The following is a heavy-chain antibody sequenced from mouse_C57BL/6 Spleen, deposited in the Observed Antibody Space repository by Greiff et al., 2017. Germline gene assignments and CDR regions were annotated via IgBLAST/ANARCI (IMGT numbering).Heavy chain of an antibody. J-gene: IGHJ1*03. CDR2: IYPGDGDT. V-gene: IGHV1-80*01. Sequence: QVQLQQSVAELVKPWASVKISCKASGYAFSSYWMNWVKQRPGKGLEWIGQIYPGDGDTNYNGKFKGKATLTADKSSSTAYMQLSSLTSEDSAVYFCARGSSYWYFDVWGTGTTVTVSS. CDR3: ARGSSYWYFDV. CDR1: GYAFSSYW. D-gene: IGHD1-1*01.